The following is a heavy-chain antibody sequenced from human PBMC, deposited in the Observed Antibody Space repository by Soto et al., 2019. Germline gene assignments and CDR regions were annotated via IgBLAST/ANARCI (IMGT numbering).Heavy chain of an antibody. CDR2: IYYSGRT. Sequence: SETLSLTCTVSGDSVRGGSFYWSWIRQPTGKGLEWIGCIYYSGRTSYNPSLKSRVTMSVDPSKNQFALNVTSVTAADTAIYYCARDRTAFVFDYWGLGARVTVSS. CDR3: ARDRTAFVFDY. V-gene: IGHV4-61*01. J-gene: IGHJ4*02. CDR1: GDSVRGGSFY.